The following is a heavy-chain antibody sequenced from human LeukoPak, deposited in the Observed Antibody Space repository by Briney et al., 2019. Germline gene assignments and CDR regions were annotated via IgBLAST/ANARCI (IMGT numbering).Heavy chain of an antibody. CDR1: GFTFTNAW. J-gene: IGHJ4*02. V-gene: IGHV3-48*01. D-gene: IGHD3-9*01. CDR3: ARYYNITI. CDR2: ISSDSTTI. Sequence: GGSLRLSCAASGFTFTNAWMNWVRQAPGKGLEWISYISSDSTTIYYADSVKGRFTISRDNAKNSLYLQMNSLRAEDTALYYCARYYNITIWGQGTLVTVSS.